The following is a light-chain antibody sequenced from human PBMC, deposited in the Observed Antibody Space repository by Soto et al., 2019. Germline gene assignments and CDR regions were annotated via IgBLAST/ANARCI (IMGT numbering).Light chain of an antibody. CDR2: AAS. CDR3: HQLNSYPSIT. Sequence: IQLTPSPSSLSASVGDRVTITCRASQGISSYLAWYQQKPGKAPKLLIYAASTLQSGVPSRFSGSGSGTDFTLTISSLQPEDFATYYCHQLNSYPSITFGQGTRLENK. V-gene: IGKV1-9*01. CDR1: QGISSY. J-gene: IGKJ5*01.